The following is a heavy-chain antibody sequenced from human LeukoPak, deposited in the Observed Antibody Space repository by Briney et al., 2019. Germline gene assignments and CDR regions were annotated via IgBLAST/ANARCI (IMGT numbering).Heavy chain of an antibody. CDR1: GGSISSGGYY. CDR3: ARSGYSYGYFLGKFDY. J-gene: IGHJ4*02. CDR2: IYYSGST. V-gene: IGHV4-31*03. D-gene: IGHD5-18*01. Sequence: SQTLSLTCTVSGGSISSGGYYWSWIRQHPGKGLEWIGYIYYSGSTYYNPSLKSRVTISVDTSKNQFSLKLSSVTAADTAVYYCARSGYSYGYFLGKFDYWGQGTLVTVSS.